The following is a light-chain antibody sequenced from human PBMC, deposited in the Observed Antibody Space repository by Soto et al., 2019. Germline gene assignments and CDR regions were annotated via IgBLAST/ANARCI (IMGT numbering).Light chain of an antibody. Sequence: VFTQSPDTLSLSPGETATLSCGASQSVSSSHIAWYQQKPGQSPRLLIDGASSRASGIPDRFSGTGSGTDFTLTISRLEPEDFAVYYCQQYVGLPPTFGQGTKVDIK. CDR2: GAS. V-gene: IGKV3-20*01. CDR1: QSVSSSH. J-gene: IGKJ1*01. CDR3: QQYVGLPPT.